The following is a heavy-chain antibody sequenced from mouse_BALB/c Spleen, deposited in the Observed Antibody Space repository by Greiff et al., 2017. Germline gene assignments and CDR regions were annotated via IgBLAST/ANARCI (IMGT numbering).Heavy chain of an antibody. CDR1: GFAFSSYD. V-gene: IGHV5-12-1*01. J-gene: IGHJ2*01. CDR2: ISSGGGST. CDR3: ARHTGYLYY. D-gene: IGHD4-1*01. Sequence: EVMLVESGGGLVKPGGSLKLSCAASGFAFSSYDMSWVRQTPEKRLEWVAYISSGGGSTYYPDTVKGRFTISRDNAKNTLYLQMSSLKSEDTAMYYCARHTGYLYYWGQGTTLTVSS.